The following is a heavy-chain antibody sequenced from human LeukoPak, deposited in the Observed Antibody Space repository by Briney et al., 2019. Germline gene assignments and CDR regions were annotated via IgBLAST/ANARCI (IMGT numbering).Heavy chain of an antibody. CDR3: ARSGRYYESSGYYHVVY. J-gene: IGHJ4*02. Sequence: SEALSLTCTVSGASISSYYWSWIRQPPGKGLEWIGYIYNSGSSNYNPSLKSRVTISVDTSKNQFSLELSSVTAADTAVYFCARSGRYYESSGYYHVVYWGQGTLVSVS. CDR2: IYNSGSS. D-gene: IGHD3-22*01. CDR1: GASISSYY. V-gene: IGHV4-59*08.